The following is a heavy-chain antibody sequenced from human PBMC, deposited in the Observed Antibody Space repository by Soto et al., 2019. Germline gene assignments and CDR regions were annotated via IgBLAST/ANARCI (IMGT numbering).Heavy chain of an antibody. CDR2: IYATGTT. V-gene: IGHV4-4*07. CDR1: GASISGFY. Sequence: SETLSLTCTVSGASISGFYWSWIRKSAGKGLEWVERIYATGTTDYNPSLKSRVMMSVDTSKKQFSLNLRAVTAADTAVYYCVRDGTKTLWDWFDPWGQGISVTVSS. CDR3: VRDGTKTLWDWFDP. D-gene: IGHD1-1*01. J-gene: IGHJ5*02.